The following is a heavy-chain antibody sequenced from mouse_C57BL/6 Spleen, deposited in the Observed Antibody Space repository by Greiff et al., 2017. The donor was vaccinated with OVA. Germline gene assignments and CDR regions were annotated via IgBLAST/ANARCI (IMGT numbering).Heavy chain of an antibody. J-gene: IGHJ4*01. V-gene: IGHV7-3*01. D-gene: IGHD6-1*01. CDR3: ARSPSHGSYYYAMDY. CDR1: GFTFTDYY. CDR2: IRNKANGYTT. Sequence: EVMLVESGGGLVQPGGSLSLSCAASGFTFTDYYMSWVRQPPGKALEWLGFIRNKANGYTTEYSASVKGRFTISRDNSQSILYLQMNALRAEDSATYYCARSPSHGSYYYAMDYWGQGTSVTVSS.